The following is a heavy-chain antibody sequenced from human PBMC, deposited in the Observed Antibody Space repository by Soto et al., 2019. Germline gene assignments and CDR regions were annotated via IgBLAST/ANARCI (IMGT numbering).Heavy chain of an antibody. CDR3: AREGASRFRGFDY. CDR2: VHYTGSA. CDR1: GDSINNYY. D-gene: IGHD2-2*01. J-gene: IGHJ4*02. Sequence: ASETLTLTCSVSGDSINNYYWRWIRQPPGKGLEWIGFVHYTGSANYNPSLKSRVTISVGTSKKQFSLRLSSVTAADSGVYYCAREGASRFRGFDYWGQGTLVTVSS. V-gene: IGHV4-59*01.